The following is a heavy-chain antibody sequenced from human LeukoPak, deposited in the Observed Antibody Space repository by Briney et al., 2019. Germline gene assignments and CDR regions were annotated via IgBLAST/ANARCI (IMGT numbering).Heavy chain of an antibody. J-gene: IGHJ6*04. Sequence: EGSLRLSCAASGFTFSTHRMNWVRQARGKGLEWVADISGSSDDLHYADSVTDRFSISRDNAKDSVYLQMKRLRVEDTAVYYCARDSGRYGYYMDVWGKGTTVTVSS. CDR1: GFTFSTHR. CDR3: ARDSGRYGYYMDV. V-gene: IGHV3-48*01. D-gene: IGHD1-26*01. CDR2: ISGSSDDL.